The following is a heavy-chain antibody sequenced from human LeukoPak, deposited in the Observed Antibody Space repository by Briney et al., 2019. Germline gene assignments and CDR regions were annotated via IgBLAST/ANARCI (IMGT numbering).Heavy chain of an antibody. V-gene: IGHV3-23*01. CDR2: IINSGGNT. J-gene: IGHJ2*01. D-gene: IGHD3-10*01. CDR1: GFTFSSYA. Sequence: GGSLRLSCAASGFTFSSYAMSWVRQAPGKGLEWVSSIINSGGNTYYADSVKGRSTISRDNSKNTLYLQMNSLRAEDTAVYYCAKSHYYGDWYFDLWGRGTLVIVSS. CDR3: AKSHYYGDWYFDL.